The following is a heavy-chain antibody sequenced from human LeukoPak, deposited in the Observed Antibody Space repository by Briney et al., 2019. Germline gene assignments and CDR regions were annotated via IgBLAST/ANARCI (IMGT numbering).Heavy chain of an antibody. CDR1: GFNFRAYW. V-gene: IGHV3-7*03. CDR2: IHQHGSKE. Sequence: GGSLRLSCTTSGFNFRAYWMGWVRQAPGKGLEWVANIHQHGSKENYVDSVKGRFTISRDNAKNSIYPQMNSLRAEDTAIYFCAKAEAPGQDCSSTSCYRTSHFDCWGQGALVTVSS. J-gene: IGHJ4*02. D-gene: IGHD2-2*01. CDR3: AKAEAPGQDCSSTSCYRTSHFDC.